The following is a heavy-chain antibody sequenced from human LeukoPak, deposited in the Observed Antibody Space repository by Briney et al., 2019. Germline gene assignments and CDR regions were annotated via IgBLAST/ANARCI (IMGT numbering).Heavy chain of an antibody. J-gene: IGHJ5*02. CDR1: GGSISSGGYY. CDR2: IYYSGST. CDR3: ARDRGSSGYYTS. V-gene: IGHV4-31*03. D-gene: IGHD3-3*01. Sequence: SETLSLTCTVSGGSISSGGYYWSWIRQHPGKGLEWIGYIYYSGSTYYNPSLKSRVTTSVDTSKNQFSLKLSSVTAADTAVYYCARDRGSSGYYTSWGQGTLVTVSS.